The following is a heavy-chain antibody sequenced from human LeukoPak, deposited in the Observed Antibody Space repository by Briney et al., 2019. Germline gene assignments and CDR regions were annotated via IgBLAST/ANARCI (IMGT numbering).Heavy chain of an antibody. CDR2: ISAYNGNT. V-gene: IGHV1-18*01. J-gene: IGHJ3*02. CDR1: GYIFSNYG. D-gene: IGHD3-3*01. Sequence: ASVKVSCKTFGYIFSNYGISWVRQAPGQGLEWMGWISAYNGNTNYAQKFQGRVTMTTDTSTSTAYMELRSLRSDDTAVYYCVRMEWLSDAFDIWGQGTMVTVSS. CDR3: VRMEWLSDAFDI.